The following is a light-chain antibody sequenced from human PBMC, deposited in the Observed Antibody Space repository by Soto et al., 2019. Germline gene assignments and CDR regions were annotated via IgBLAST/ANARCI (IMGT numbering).Light chain of an antibody. CDR3: QQSSYWLT. J-gene: IGKJ4*01. CDR1: QSVSRY. V-gene: IGKV3-11*01. Sequence: DIVLTQSAATLSLSPGERATLSCRASQSVSRYLAWYQQKPGQAPRLLIYDASTRATGIPARFSGSGSGTDFTLTISSLDPEDFAVYYCQQSSYWLTFGRGTKVDIK. CDR2: DAS.